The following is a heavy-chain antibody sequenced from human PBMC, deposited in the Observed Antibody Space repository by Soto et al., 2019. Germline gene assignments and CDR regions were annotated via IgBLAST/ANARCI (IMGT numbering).Heavy chain of an antibody. CDR1: GFTFSSYA. CDR3: AKFEGLYYHDSSGPGGYFDY. CDR2: ISGSGGRT. J-gene: IGHJ4*02. D-gene: IGHD3-22*01. V-gene: IGHV3-23*01. Sequence: GGSLRLSGAASGFTFSSYAMSWVLQAPGKGLEWVSAISGSGGRTYYADSVKGRFTIPRDNSKNTLYLQMNSLRAEDTAVYYCAKFEGLYYHDSSGPGGYFDYWGQGTLVTVSS.